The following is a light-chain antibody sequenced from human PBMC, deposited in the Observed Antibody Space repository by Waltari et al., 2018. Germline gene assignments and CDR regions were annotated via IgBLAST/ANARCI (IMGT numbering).Light chain of an antibody. CDR3: AAWDDSLSAWV. CDR2: RSN. V-gene: IGLV1-47*01. Sequence: QSVLTQPPSASGTPGQRVTLSSSGSNSNIGSNYVSWYQQLPGTAPKLLIYRSNQRLSGVPDRFSASKSGTSASLAISGLRSEDEADYYCAAWDDSLSAWVFGGGTKLTVL. J-gene: IGLJ3*02. CDR1: NSNIGSNY.